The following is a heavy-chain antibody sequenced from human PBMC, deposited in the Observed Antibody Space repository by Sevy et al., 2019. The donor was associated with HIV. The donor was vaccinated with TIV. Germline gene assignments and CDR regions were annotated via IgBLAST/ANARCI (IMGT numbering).Heavy chain of an antibody. V-gene: IGHV3-30*18. CDR1: GFSFSYYG. CDR3: ANAYSGSYSHSYLYALDV. J-gene: IGHJ6*02. Sequence: GGSLRLSCTGSGFSFSYYGIHWVRQAPGKGLDWVALISHDGINEYYADSVKGRFTISRENSKNKVYLEMNRLRNEDTAIYFCANAYSGSYSHSYLYALDVWGQGTTVTVSS. D-gene: IGHD1-26*01. CDR2: ISHDGINE.